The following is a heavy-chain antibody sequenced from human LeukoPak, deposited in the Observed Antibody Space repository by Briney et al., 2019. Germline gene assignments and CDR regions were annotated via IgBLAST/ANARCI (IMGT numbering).Heavy chain of an antibody. CDR2: INPSGGST. CDR3: ARSARPTNNYYYYYMDV. CDR1: GYTFTGYY. D-gene: IGHD6-6*01. Sequence: ASVKVSCKASGYTFTGYYMHWVRQAPGQGLEWMGIINPSGGSTSYAQKFQGRVTMTRDMSTSTVYMELSSLRSEDTAVYYCARSARPTNNYYYYYMDVWGKGTTVTVSS. J-gene: IGHJ6*03. V-gene: IGHV1-46*01.